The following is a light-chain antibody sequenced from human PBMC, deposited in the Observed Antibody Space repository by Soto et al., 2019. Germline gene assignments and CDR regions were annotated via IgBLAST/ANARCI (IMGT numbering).Light chain of an antibody. V-gene: IGKV3-20*01. CDR3: QQYGSSPYT. J-gene: IGKJ2*01. CDR2: GAS. CDR1: QSVSSSY. Sequence: EIVLTQSPGTLSLSPGERATLSCRASQSVSSSYLGWYQQIPGQAPRLLIYGASSRATGIPDRFSGSGSGTDFTVTISRLELEDFAVYYCQQYGSSPYTFGKETKLEIK.